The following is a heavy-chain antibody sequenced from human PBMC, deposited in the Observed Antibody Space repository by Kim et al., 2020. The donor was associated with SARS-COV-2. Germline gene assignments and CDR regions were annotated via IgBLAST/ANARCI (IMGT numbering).Heavy chain of an antibody. CDR1: GGSFSGYY. D-gene: IGHD3-3*01. Sequence: SETLSLTFAVYGGSFSGYYWSWIRQPPGKGLEWIGEINHSGSTNYNPSLKSRVTISVDTSKNQFSLKLSSVTAADTAVYYCARGKSVDFWSGYGHNWFDPWGQGTLVTVSS. V-gene: IGHV4-34*01. J-gene: IGHJ5*02. CDR3: ARGKSVDFWSGYGHNWFDP. CDR2: INHSGST.